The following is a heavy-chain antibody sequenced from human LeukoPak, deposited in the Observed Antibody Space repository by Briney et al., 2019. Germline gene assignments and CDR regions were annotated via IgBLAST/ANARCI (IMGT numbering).Heavy chain of an antibody. Sequence: PSETLSLTCTVSGGSISSGDYYWSWIRQPPGKGLGWIGYIYYSGSTYYNPSLKSRVTISVDTSKNQFSLKLSSVTAADTAVYYCARVLYYDFWSGPGGLVDYWGQGTLVTVSS. D-gene: IGHD3-3*01. V-gene: IGHV4-30-4*01. CDR3: ARVLYYDFWSGPGGLVDY. CDR1: GGSISSGDYY. J-gene: IGHJ4*02. CDR2: IYYSGST.